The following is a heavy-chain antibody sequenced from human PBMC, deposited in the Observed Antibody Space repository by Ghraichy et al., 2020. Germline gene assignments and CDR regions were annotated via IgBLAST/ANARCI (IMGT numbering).Heavy chain of an antibody. CDR3: ARSAVFEWNYLHWFDP. CDR1: GGSFSGYY. J-gene: IGHJ5*02. CDR2: INHSGST. V-gene: IGHV4-34*01. D-gene: IGHD1-7*01. Sequence: SQTLSLTCAVYGGSFSGYYWSWIRQPPGKGLEWIGEINHSGSTNYNPSLKSRVTISVDTSKNQFSLKLSSVTAADTAVYYCARSAVFEWNYLHWFDPWGQGTLVTVSS.